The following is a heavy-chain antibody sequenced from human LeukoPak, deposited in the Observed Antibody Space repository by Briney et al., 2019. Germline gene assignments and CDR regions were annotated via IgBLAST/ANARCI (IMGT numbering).Heavy chain of an antibody. CDR2: ISSSSSYI. CDR3: ARDNLSSGWSFDY. CDR1: GFTFSSYS. Sequence: AGSLRLSCAASGFTFSSYSMNWVRPAPGKGLEWVSSISSSSSYIYYADSVKGRFTISRDNAKNSLYLQMNSLRAEDTAVYYCARDNLSSGWSFDYWGQGTLVTVSS. V-gene: IGHV3-21*01. J-gene: IGHJ4*02. D-gene: IGHD6-19*01.